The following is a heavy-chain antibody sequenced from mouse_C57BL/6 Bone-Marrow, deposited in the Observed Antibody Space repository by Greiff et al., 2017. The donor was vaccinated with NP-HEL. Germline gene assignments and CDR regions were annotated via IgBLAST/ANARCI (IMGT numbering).Heavy chain of an antibody. D-gene: IGHD1-1*01. V-gene: IGHV1-55*01. CDR2: IYPGSGST. Sequence: QVQLQQPGAELVKPGASVKMSCKASGYTFTSYWITWVKQRPGQGLEWIGDIYPGSGSTNYNEKFKSKATLTVDTSSSTAYMQLSSLTSEDSAVYYCARRPSGLRSYWYFDVWGTGTTVTVSS. CDR3: ARRPSGLRSYWYFDV. J-gene: IGHJ1*03. CDR1: GYTFTSYW.